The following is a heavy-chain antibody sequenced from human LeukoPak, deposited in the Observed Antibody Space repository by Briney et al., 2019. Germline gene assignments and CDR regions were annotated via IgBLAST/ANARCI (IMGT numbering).Heavy chain of an antibody. CDR2: MNPNSGNT. CDR3: ARDLKHSSSWYNYYYYMDV. V-gene: IGHV1-8*01. D-gene: IGHD6-13*01. CDR1: GYIVTSND. J-gene: IGHJ6*03. Sequence: GASVKVSCKASGYIVTSNDITWVRQATGQGLEWMGWMNPNSGNTGYAQKFQGRVTMTRNTSISTAYMELSSLRSEDTAVYYCARDLKHSSSWYNYYYYMDVWGKGTTVTISS.